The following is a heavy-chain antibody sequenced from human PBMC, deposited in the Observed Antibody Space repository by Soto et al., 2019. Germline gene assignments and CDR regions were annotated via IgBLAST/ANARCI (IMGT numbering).Heavy chain of an antibody. CDR2: ISWNSGSI. D-gene: IGHD2-15*01. V-gene: IGHV3-9*01. Sequence: EVQLVESGGGLVQPGRSLRLSCAASGFTFDDYAMHWVRQAPGKGLEWVSGISWNSGSIGYADSVKGRFTISRDNAKNSLYLQMNSLRAEDTALYYCAKDMGSGGWGAFDIWGQGTMVTVSS. CDR1: GFTFDDYA. CDR3: AKDMGSGGWGAFDI. J-gene: IGHJ3*02.